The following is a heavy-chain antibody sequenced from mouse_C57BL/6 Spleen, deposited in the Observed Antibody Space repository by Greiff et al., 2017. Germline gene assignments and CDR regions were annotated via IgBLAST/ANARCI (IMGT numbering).Heavy chain of an antibody. CDR2: IYPGDGDT. CDR3: AREVDITTVAVFDY. Sequence: QVQLQQSGPELVKPGASVKISCKASGYAFSSSWMNWVKQRPGKGLEWIGRIYPGDGDTNYNGKFKGKATLTADKSSSPAYMQLRSLTSEDAAVYFCAREVDITTVAVFDYWGQGTTLTVSS. V-gene: IGHV1-82*01. D-gene: IGHD1-1*01. J-gene: IGHJ2*01. CDR1: GYAFSSSW.